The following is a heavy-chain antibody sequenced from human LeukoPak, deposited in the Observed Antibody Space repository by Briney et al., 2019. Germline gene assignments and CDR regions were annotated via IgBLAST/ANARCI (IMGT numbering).Heavy chain of an antibody. CDR1: GFTFSSYA. D-gene: IGHD5-18*01. CDR2: ISYDGSNK. CDR3: ARDPEGIRLWAPGLDY. J-gene: IGHJ4*02. Sequence: AGRSLRLSCAASGFTFSSYAMHWVRQAPGKGLEWVAVISYDGSNKYYADSVKGRFTISRDNSKNTLYLQMNSLRAEDTAVYYCARDPEGIRLWAPGLDYWGQGTLVTVSS. V-gene: IGHV3-30-3*01.